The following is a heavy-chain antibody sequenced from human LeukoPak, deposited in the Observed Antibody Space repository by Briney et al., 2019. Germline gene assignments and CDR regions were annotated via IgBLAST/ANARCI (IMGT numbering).Heavy chain of an antibody. J-gene: IGHJ4*02. CDR3: AKGQDD. V-gene: IGHV3-23*01. CDR1: GFIFSNYA. CDR2: IRSTGGST. Sequence: GGSLRLSCAASGFIFSNYAMSWVRQAPGKGLEWVSTIRSTGGSTYYADSVKGRFTISRDNSKNTLYLQMNNLRAEDTAVYYRAKGQDDWGQGTLVTVSS.